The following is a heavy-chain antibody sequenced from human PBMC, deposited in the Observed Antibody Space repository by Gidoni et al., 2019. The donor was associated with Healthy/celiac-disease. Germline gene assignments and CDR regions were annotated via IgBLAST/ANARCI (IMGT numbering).Heavy chain of an antibody. J-gene: IGHJ6*02. D-gene: IGHD3-16*02. Sequence: WVAVISYDGSNKSYADSVKGRFTISRDNSKNTLYLEMISLEAENTTVYYCARDPYDYVWGGYRCRQTHYYYYGMDDWGQGTTVTVSS. CDR3: ARDPYDYVWGGYRCRQTHYYYYGMDD. CDR2: ISYDGSNK. V-gene: IGHV3-30-3*01.